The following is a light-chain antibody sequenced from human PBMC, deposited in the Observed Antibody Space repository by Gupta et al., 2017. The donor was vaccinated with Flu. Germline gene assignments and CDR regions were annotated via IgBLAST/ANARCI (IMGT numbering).Light chain of an antibody. CDR1: QHVRDN. CDR2: GSS. V-gene: IGKV3-15*01. CDR3: QQDNNWPRT. Sequence: EIVMTRSPGNLSVSPGERATLSCRASQHVRDNLAWYQHKPGQAPRLLFSGSSTRATGVPARFSGSGSGTDFTLTISSLQSEDLAIYYCQQDNNWPRTFGQGTKVEIK. J-gene: IGKJ1*01.